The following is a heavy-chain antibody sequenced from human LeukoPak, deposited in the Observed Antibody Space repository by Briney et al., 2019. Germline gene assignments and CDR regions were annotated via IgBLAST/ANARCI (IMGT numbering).Heavy chain of an antibody. Sequence: SVKVSCKASGGTFSSYAISWVRQAPGQGLEGMGGIIPIFGTANYAQKFQGRVTITADESTSTAYMELSSLRSEDTAVYYCAREALSYGSGSYLDYWGQGTLVTVSS. CDR1: GGTFSSYA. CDR3: AREALSYGSGSYLDY. J-gene: IGHJ4*02. D-gene: IGHD3-10*01. CDR2: IIPIFGTA. V-gene: IGHV1-69*13.